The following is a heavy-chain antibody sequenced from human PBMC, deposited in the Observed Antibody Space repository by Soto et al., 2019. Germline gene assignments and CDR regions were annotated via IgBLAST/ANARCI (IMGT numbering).Heavy chain of an antibody. D-gene: IGHD6-19*01. CDR2: IKQAGSEK. J-gene: IGHJ4*02. V-gene: IGHV3-7*01. Sequence: EVQLVESGGGLVQPGGSLRLSCAASGFTFSSYWMSWVRQAPGKGLEWVANIKQAGSEKYYVDSVRGRFTISRDNAKNSLYLQMNSLRAEDTAVYYCARDRGKQWLGGNYWGQGTLVTVSS. CDR1: GFTFSSYW. CDR3: ARDRGKQWLGGNY.